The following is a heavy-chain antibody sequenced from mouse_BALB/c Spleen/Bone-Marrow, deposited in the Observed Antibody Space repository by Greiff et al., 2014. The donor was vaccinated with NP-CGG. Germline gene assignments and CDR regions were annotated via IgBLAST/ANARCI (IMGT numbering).Heavy chain of an antibody. CDR3: ARNYPFAN. D-gene: IGHD2-1*01. CDR2: IDPAKGNT. CDR1: GFNIKDSY. Sequence: VQLQQSGAELVKPGASVKLSCTASGFNIKDSYLHWVKQRPEQGLDWIGRIDPAKGNTNYDPKFQGKATITADTSSNTAYLQLSSLTSEDTAVYFCARNYPFANWGQGTLVTVSA. V-gene: IGHV14-3*02. J-gene: IGHJ3*01.